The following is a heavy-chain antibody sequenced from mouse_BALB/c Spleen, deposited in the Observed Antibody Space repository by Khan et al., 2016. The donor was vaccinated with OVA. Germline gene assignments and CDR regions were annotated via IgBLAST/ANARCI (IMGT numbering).Heavy chain of an antibody. D-gene: IGHD2-14*01. CDR1: GYTFTSYT. Sequence: QVQLKQSGAELARPGASVKMSCKASGYTFTSYTIHWIKMRPGQGLEWIGYINPNNGYTNYNQKFKDKATLTADKSSTTAYMQLSSLTSDDSAVYRLVGDGAYYKNDGWFAYWGLGTLVTVSA. V-gene: IGHV1-4*01. CDR2: INPNNGYT. CDR3: VGDGAYYKNDGWFAY. J-gene: IGHJ3*01.